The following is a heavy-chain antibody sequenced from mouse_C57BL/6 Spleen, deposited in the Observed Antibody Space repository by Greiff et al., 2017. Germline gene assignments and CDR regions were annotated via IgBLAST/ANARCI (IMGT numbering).Heavy chain of an antibody. V-gene: IGHV5-9*01. Sequence: VQLKESGGGLVKPGGSLKLSCAASGFTFSSYTMSWVRQTPEKRLEWVATISGGGGNTYYPDSVKGRFTISRDNAKNTLYLQMSSLRSEDTALYYCARHGSSYKYFDVWGTGTTVTVSS. D-gene: IGHD1-1*01. CDR3: ARHGSSYKYFDV. CDR2: ISGGGGNT. CDR1: GFTFSSYT. J-gene: IGHJ1*03.